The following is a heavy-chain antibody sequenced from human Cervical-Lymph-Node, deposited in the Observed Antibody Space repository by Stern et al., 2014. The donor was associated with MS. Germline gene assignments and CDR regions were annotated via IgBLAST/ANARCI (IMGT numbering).Heavy chain of an antibody. V-gene: IGHV1-69*01. D-gene: IGHD3-22*01. J-gene: IGHJ6*02. Sequence: VQLVESGAEVKKPGSSVKVSCKASGGTFSTYVINWVRQAPGQGLEWMGGIALIFETTNYAQKFQGRVTITADESTSTVYMELSRLRSEDTAVYYCARLDTSGYFYYDMDVWGQGTTVTVSS. CDR3: ARLDTSGYFYYDMDV. CDR2: IALIFETT. CDR1: GGTFSTYV.